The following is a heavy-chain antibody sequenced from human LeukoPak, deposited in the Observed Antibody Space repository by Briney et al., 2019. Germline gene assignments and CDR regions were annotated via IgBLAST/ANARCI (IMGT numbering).Heavy chain of an antibody. CDR1: GGTFSSYA. Sequence: ASVKVSCKASGGTFSSYAISWVRQAPGQGLEWMGGIIPIFDTTNYAQKFQGRVTITADKSTSTAYMEVSSLRSEDTAVYYCARDGDYGEDYYYMDVWGKGTTVTVSS. CDR2: IIPIFDTT. J-gene: IGHJ6*03. CDR3: ARDGDYGEDYYYMDV. D-gene: IGHD4-17*01. V-gene: IGHV1-69*06.